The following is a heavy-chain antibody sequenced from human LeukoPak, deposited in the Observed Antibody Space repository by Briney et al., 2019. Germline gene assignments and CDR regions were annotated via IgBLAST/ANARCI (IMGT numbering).Heavy chain of an antibody. CDR3: ARDPYYYDSSGYRLINYFDY. V-gene: IGHV3-48*01. Sequence: GSRRLSCAACGFTFSSYSMNWGRQAPGKVLEWVSYISSSSSTIYYADSVKGRFTISRDNAKNSLYLQMNSLRAEDTAVYYCARDPYYYDSSGYRLINYFDYWGQGTLVTVSS. J-gene: IGHJ4*02. CDR2: ISSSSSTI. D-gene: IGHD3-22*01. CDR1: GFTFSSYS.